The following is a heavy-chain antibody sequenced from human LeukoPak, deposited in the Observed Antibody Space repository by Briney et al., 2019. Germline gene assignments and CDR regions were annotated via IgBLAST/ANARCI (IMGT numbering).Heavy chain of an antibody. CDR3: ASQSSSSSTRAPGF. J-gene: IGHJ4*02. V-gene: IGHV3-48*01. Sequence: PGGSLRLSCAASGVPFNHYSLNWVRQPPGKGLEWISYISASGRTTYYADSVKGRFTISRDHATLYLHMDTLRSEDTALYYCASQSSSSSTRAPGFWGLGNLVTVSS. CDR2: ISASGRTT. D-gene: IGHD6-6*01. CDR1: GVPFNHYS.